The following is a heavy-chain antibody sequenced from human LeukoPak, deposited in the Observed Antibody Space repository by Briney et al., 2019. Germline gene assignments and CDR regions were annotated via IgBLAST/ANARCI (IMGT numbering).Heavy chain of an antibody. D-gene: IGHD3-22*01. V-gene: IGHV4-39*07. J-gene: IGHJ4*02. CDR2: INHSGST. Sequence: SETLSLTCTVSGGSISSSSYYWSWIRQPPGKGLEWIGEINHSGSTNYNPSLKSRVTISVDTSKNQFSLKLSSVTAADTAVYYCARTPKRKVVVITTWKYYFDYWGQGTLVTVSS. CDR1: GGSISSSSYY. CDR3: ARTPKRKVVVITTWKYYFDY.